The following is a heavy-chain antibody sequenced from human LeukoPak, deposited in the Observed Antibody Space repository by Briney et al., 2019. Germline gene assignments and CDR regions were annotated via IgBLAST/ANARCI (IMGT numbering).Heavy chain of an antibody. Sequence: SEALSLTCTVSGGSISSSSYYWGWIRQPPGKGLEWIGSIYYSGSTYYNPSLKSRVTISVDTSKNQFSLKLSSVTAADTAVYYCARDVGEYSSGWYPPRGYFDYWGQGTLVTVSS. CDR2: IYYSGST. J-gene: IGHJ4*01. V-gene: IGHV4-39*07. D-gene: IGHD6-19*01. CDR3: ARDVGEYSSGWYPPRGYFDY. CDR1: GGSISSSSYY.